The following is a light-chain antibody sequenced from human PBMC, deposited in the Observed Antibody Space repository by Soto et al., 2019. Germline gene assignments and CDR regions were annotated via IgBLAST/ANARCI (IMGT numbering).Light chain of an antibody. J-gene: IGLJ1*01. V-gene: IGLV4-69*01. CDR3: QTWGTGIRV. CDR1: SGHSNYA. Sequence: QSVLTQSPSASASLGASVKLICTLSSGHSNYAIAWHQQQPEKGPRYLMKLNSDGSHRKGDGIPDRFSGSSSGAERYLTISSLQSEDEADYYCQTWGTGIRVFGTGTKLTVL. CDR2: LNSDGSH.